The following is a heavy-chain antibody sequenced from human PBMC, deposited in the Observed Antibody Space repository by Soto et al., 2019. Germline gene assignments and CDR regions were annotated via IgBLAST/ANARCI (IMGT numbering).Heavy chain of an antibody. CDR2: IYPGDSDT. CDR3: ARLKQQTTSIDDAFDI. Sequence: GESLKISCKGSGYSFTSYWIGWVRQMPGKGLEWMGIIYPGDSDTRYSPSFQGQVTISADKSISTAYLQWSSLKASDTAMYYCARLKQQTTSIDDAFDIWGQGTMVTVSS. V-gene: IGHV5-51*01. CDR1: GYSFTSYW. J-gene: IGHJ3*02. D-gene: IGHD6-13*01.